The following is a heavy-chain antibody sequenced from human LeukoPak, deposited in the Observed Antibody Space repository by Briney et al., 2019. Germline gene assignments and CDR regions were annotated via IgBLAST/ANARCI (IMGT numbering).Heavy chain of an antibody. Sequence: SETLSLTCAVPGGSFSGYLWSWLRQPPGKGLEWVGEINYNGEITNYNPSLKSRVTISIDKSKNQFSLRLTSVTAADTAVYYCTRSGLTGMRKYPRADYYYYGMDAWGQGTAVTVSS. CDR2: INYNGEIT. J-gene: IGHJ6*02. CDR3: TRSGLTGMRKYPRADYYYYGMDA. V-gene: IGHV4-34*01. D-gene: IGHD1-14*01. CDR1: GGSFSGYL.